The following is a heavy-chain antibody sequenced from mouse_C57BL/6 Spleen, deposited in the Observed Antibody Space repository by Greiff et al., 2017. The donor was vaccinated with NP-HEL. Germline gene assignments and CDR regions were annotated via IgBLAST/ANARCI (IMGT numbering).Heavy chain of an antibody. CDR2: ISDGGSYT. J-gene: IGHJ2*01. CDR1: GFTFSSYA. Sequence: EVKVVESGGGLVKPGGSLKLSCAASGFTFSSYAMSWVRQTPEKRLEWVATISDGGSYTYYPDNVKGRFTISRDNAKNNLYLQMSHLKSEDTAMYYCARDADYYSNYDYWGQGTTLTVSS. CDR3: ARDADYYSNYDY. V-gene: IGHV5-4*01. D-gene: IGHD2-5*01.